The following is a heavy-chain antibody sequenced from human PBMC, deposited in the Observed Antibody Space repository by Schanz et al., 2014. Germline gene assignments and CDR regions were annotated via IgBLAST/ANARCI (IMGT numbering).Heavy chain of an antibody. V-gene: IGHV3-72*01. CDR1: GFTFSDHH. J-gene: IGHJ6*02. CDR3: ARSPRMDV. Sequence: EVQVVESGGGLVQPGGSLRLSCAASGFTFSDHHMDWVRQAPGKGLEWLGRTRNKANSYTTGYAASVKGRFTISRDESKNSLYLQMNSLKTEDTAVYYCARSPRMDVWVQGTMVTVSS. CDR2: TRNKANSYTT.